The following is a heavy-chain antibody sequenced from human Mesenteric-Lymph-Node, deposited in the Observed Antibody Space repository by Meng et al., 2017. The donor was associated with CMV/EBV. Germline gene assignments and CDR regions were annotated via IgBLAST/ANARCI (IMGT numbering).Heavy chain of an antibody. CDR3: AKDVGRRITSGYDS. V-gene: IGHV3-21*06. CDR2: ISSNSGYM. CDR1: GFTFSSFG. D-gene: IGHD5-12*01. Sequence: GESLKISCAASGFTFSSFGMNWVRQASGKGLEWVSFISSNSGYMYYADSVKGRFTISRDNAKSSLYLQMNSLRTEDTAVYYCAKDVGRRITSGYDSWGQGELVTVSS. J-gene: IGHJ4*02.